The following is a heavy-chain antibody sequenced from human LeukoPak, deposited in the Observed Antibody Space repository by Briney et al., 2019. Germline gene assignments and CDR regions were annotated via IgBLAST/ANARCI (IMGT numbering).Heavy chain of an antibody. V-gene: IGHV1-18*01. Sequence: GASVKVSCKASGYTFTSYGISWVRQAPGKGLEGMGWISAYNGNTNYAQKLQGRVTMTTDTSTSTAYMELRSLRSDDTAVYYCARDREYSSSWYFGGNAFDIWGQGTMVTVSS. J-gene: IGHJ3*02. CDR1: GYTFTSYG. CDR2: ISAYNGNT. CDR3: ARDREYSSSWYFGGNAFDI. D-gene: IGHD6-13*01.